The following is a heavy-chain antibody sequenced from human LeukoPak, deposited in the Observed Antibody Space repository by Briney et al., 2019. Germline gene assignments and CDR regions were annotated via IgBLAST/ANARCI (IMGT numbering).Heavy chain of an antibody. V-gene: IGHV4-59*08. CDR1: GGSISSYY. J-gene: IGHJ3*02. CDR3: ARLDGIVVVPAGGAFDI. CDR2: IYYSGST. Sequence: SETLSLTCTVSGGSISSYYWSWIRQPPGKGLEWIGYIYYSGSTSYNPSLKSRVTISVDTSKNQFSLKLSSVTAADTAVYYCARLDGIVVVPAGGAFDIWGQGTMVTVSS. D-gene: IGHD2-2*01.